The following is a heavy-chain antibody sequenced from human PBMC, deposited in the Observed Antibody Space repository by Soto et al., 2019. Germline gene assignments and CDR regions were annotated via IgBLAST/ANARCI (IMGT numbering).Heavy chain of an antibody. CDR3: AVGLHYDFWSGYPKYYYMDV. CDR1: GFTFTSSA. J-gene: IGHJ6*03. V-gene: IGHV1-58*02. CDR2: IVVGSGNT. Sequence: SVKVSCKASGFTFTSSAMQWVRQARGQRLEWIGWIVVGSGNTNYAQKFQERVTITRDMSTSTAYMELSSLRSEDTAVYYCAVGLHYDFWSGYPKYYYMDVWGKGTTVTVSS. D-gene: IGHD3-3*01.